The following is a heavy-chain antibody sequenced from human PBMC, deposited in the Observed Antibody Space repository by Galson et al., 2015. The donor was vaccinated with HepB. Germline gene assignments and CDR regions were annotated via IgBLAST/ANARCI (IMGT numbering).Heavy chain of an antibody. D-gene: IGHD3-10*01. CDR1: GFTFSSYW. V-gene: IGHV3-7*03. CDR3: ARFREVMVRGVIPSMWAY. J-gene: IGHJ4*02. CDR2: IKQDGSEK. Sequence: SLRLSCAASGFTFSSYWMSWVRQAPGKGLEWVANIKQDGSEKYYVDSVKGRFTISRDNAKNSLYLQMNSLSAEDTAVYYCARFREVMVRGVIPSMWAYWGQGTLVTVSS.